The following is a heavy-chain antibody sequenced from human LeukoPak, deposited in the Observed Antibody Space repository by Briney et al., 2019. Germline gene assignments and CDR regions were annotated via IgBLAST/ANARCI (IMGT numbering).Heavy chain of an antibody. V-gene: IGHV1-24*01. CDR2: FDPEDGET. J-gene: IGHJ4*02. CDR3: ATLDSSGYYFDY. D-gene: IGHD3-22*01. Sequence: GALVKLSCKVSGYTLTELSMHWVRQAPGKGLEWMGGFDPEDGETIYAQKFQGRVTMAEDTSTDTAYMELSSLRSEDTAVYYCATLDSSGYYFDYWGQGTLVTVSS. CDR1: GYTLTELS.